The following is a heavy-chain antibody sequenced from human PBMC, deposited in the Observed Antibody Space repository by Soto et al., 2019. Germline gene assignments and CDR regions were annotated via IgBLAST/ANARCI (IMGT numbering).Heavy chain of an antibody. V-gene: IGHV3-11*01. Sequence: QVHLAESGGGLVKSGGSLTLSCSTSGFFFTDYFMSWIRQAPGKGLEWVSYISPSGDVTHYADSAKGRFTISRDNPKNSLFLQMSSLRDDDTAVYYCARQLERRVGAASHWGQGTRVSVSS. D-gene: IGHD1-26*01. CDR2: ISPSGDVT. CDR1: GFFFTDYF. J-gene: IGHJ4*02. CDR3: ARQLERRVGAASH.